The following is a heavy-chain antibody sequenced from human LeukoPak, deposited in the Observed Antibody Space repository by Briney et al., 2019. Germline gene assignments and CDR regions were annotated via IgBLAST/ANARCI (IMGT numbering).Heavy chain of an antibody. J-gene: IGHJ3*02. CDR2: ISGSGDNT. CDR1: GFTFSSHG. V-gene: IGHV3-23*01. D-gene: IGHD6-6*01. Sequence: SGGTLRLSCAASGFTFSSHGMSWVRQAPGKGLEWVSTISGSGDNTFYADSVKSRFNISRDNSKNTLYLQMNSLRAEDTAVYYCARVRRRIDAFDIWGQGTMVTVSS. CDR3: ARVRRRIDAFDI.